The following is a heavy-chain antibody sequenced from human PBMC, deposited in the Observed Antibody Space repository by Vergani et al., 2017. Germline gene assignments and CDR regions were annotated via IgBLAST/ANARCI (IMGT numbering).Heavy chain of an antibody. CDR1: GFTFDDYA. Sequence: EVQLVESGGGLVQPGRSLRLSCVASGFTFDDYAMHWVRQAPGKGLEWVSGISWNSGSIGYADSVRDRFTISRDNAKNSLYLQMNSLRAADVALYYCAKAQSPYYYDSSGYYFDYGGQGTLVTVSS. D-gene: IGHD3-22*01. CDR2: ISWNSGSI. CDR3: AKAQSPYYYDSSGYYFDY. V-gene: IGHV3-9*03. J-gene: IGHJ4*02.